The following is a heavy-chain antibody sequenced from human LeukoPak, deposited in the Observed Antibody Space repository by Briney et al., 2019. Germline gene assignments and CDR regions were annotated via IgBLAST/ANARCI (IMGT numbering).Heavy chain of an antibody. CDR3: ARDRCSSTSCYGPYYMDV. J-gene: IGHJ6*03. D-gene: IGHD2-2*01. CDR1: GFTFSSYW. CDR2: IKQDGSEK. V-gene: IGHV3-7*01. Sequence: PGGSLRLSCAASGFTFSSYWMNWARQAPGKGLEWVANIKQDGSEKYYVDSVKGRFTISRDNAKNSLYLQMNSLRAEDTAVYYCARDRCSSTSCYGPYYMDVWGKGTTVTVSS.